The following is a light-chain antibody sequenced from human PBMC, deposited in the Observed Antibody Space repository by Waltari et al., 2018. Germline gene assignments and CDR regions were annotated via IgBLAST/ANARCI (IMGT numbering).Light chain of an antibody. Sequence: EIVLTQSPGTLSLSPGERAPLPCRASRSVSNTYLAWYQQKPGQAPRLLIYGTSTRATGIPVRFSGSGSGTDFTLTISSLEAEDFAVYYCQHRDHWPPDATFGPGTKVDI. J-gene: IGKJ3*01. CDR1: RSVSNTY. V-gene: IGKV3D-20*02. CDR2: GTS. CDR3: QHRDHWPPDAT.